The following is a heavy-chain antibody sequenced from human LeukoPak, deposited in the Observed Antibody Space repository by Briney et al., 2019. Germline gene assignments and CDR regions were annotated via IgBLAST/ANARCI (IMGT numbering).Heavy chain of an antibody. CDR2: ISGSGGST. CDR1: GFTTHYW. J-gene: IGHJ5*02. D-gene: IGHD6-19*01. Sequence: GGSLRLSCTASGFTTHYWLNWVRQAPGKGLEWVSAISGSGGSTYYADSVKGRFTISRDNSKNTLYLQMNSLRAEDTAVYYCAKDLDIAVAGTNWFDPWGQGTLVTVSS. V-gene: IGHV3-23*01. CDR3: AKDLDIAVAGTNWFDP.